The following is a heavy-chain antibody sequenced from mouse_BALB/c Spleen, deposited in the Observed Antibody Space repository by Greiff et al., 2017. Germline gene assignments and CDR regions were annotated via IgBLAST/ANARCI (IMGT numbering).Heavy chain of an antibody. CDR1: GFNIKDYY. V-gene: IGHV14-1*02. CDR2: IDPENGNT. J-gene: IGHJ4*01. D-gene: IGHD2-3*01. Sequence: DVKLQESGAELVRPGALVKLSCKASGFNIKDYYMHWVKQRPEQGLEWIGWIDPENGNTIYDPKFQGKASITADTSSNTAYLQLSSLTSEDTAVYYCARYDGPTGAMDYWGQGTSVTVSS. CDR3: ARYDGPTGAMDY.